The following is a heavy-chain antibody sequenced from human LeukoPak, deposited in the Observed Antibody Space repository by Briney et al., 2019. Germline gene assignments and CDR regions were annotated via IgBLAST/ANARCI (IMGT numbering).Heavy chain of an antibody. CDR2: ISAYNGKT. V-gene: IGHV1-18*01. J-gene: IGHJ5*02. CDR1: GYTFTNYG. Sequence: ASVKVSCKASGYTFTNYGISWVRQAPGQGLEWMGWISAYNGKTNYAQKLQGRVTMTTDTSTSTAYMELRSLRSDDTAVYYCARGSPSSWITPNRNWFDPWGQGTLVTVSS. CDR3: ARGSPSSWITPNRNWFDP. D-gene: IGHD6-13*01.